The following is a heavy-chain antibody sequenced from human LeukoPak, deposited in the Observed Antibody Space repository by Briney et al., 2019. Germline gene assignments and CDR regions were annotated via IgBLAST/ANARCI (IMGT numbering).Heavy chain of an antibody. CDR2: ISYDGSNK. CDR3: ASWKLANFDY. V-gene: IGHV3-30*03. CDR1: GFTLSSNG. J-gene: IGHJ4*02. Sequence: GGSLRLSCAASGFTLSSNGMHWVRQAPGKGLEWVAVISYDGSNKYYADSVKGRFTISRDNSKNTLYLQMNSLRAEDTAVYYCASWKLANFDYWGQGTLVTVSS. D-gene: IGHD1-1*01.